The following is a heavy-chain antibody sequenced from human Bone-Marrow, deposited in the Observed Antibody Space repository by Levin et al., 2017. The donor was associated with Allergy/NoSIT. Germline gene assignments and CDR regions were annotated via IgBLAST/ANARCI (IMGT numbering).Heavy chain of an antibody. CDR2: IKSSTDGGTT. J-gene: IGHJ4*02. Sequence: GGSLRLSCAASGITFSNAWMSWARQAPGKGLEWVGRIKSSTDGGTTEYAAPGKGRFSISRDDSKNTLYLQMNSLKTEDTAVYFCTTYSSTCYLFDYWGQGTLVTVSS. V-gene: IGHV3-15*01. CDR1: GITFSNAW. CDR3: TTYSSTCYLFDY. D-gene: IGHD6-13*01.